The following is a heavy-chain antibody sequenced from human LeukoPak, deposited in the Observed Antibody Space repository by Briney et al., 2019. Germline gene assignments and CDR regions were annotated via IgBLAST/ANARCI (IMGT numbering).Heavy chain of an antibody. V-gene: IGHV4-4*07. Sequence: SETLSLTCTVSGDSISSDYRTWIRQPAGKGLEWIGRIYTSGSTHYNPSLKGRVSISEGRSKNQFSLRLTSVTAADTAVYYCARAGGVNMPMDVWGKGTTVTVSS. CDR2: IYTSGST. D-gene: IGHD3-16*01. CDR1: GDSISSDY. CDR3: ARAGGVNMPMDV. J-gene: IGHJ6*03.